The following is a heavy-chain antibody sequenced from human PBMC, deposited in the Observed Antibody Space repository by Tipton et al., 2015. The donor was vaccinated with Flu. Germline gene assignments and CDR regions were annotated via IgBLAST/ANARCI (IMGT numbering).Heavy chain of an antibody. CDR2: MSPNTGNT. CDR1: GYTFTNYD. V-gene: IGHV1-8*01. Sequence: QSGAEVKKPGASVKVSCKASGYTFTNYDINWVRQATGQGLEWMGWMSPNTGNTGYAQKFQGRVTMTRDTSISTAFMELSSLRSEDTAVYSCARVPPFNNWNDESDYWGQGTLVTVSS. CDR3: ARVPPFNNWNDESDY. D-gene: IGHD1-20*01. J-gene: IGHJ4*02.